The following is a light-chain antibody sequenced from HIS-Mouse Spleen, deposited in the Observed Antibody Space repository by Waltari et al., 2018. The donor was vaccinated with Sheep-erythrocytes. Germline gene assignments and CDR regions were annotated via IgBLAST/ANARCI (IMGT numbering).Light chain of an antibody. CDR2: DVS. J-gene: IGLJ1*01. CDR1: SNDVGGYNY. CDR3: CSYAGSYNHV. Sequence: QSALTQPRSVSGSPGQSVPISCTGTSNDVGGYNYVSWYQQHPGKAPKPMIYDVSKRPSGVPDRFSGSKSGNTASLTISGLQAEDEADYYCCSYAGSYNHVFATGTKVTVL. V-gene: IGLV2-11*01.